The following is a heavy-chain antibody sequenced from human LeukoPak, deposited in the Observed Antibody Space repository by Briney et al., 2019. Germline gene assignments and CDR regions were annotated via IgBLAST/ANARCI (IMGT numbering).Heavy chain of an antibody. Sequence: PGGSLRLSCAASGLTFSSYWMSWVRQAPGKGLEWVANIKQDGSLKYYVDSVRGRFTISRDNAKNSLYLQMNSLRVEDTAVYYCARGEYYYDGGYWGQGTLVTVSS. CDR2: IKQDGSLK. V-gene: IGHV3-7*03. D-gene: IGHD3-22*01. CDR3: ARGEYYYDGGY. CDR1: GLTFSSYW. J-gene: IGHJ4*02.